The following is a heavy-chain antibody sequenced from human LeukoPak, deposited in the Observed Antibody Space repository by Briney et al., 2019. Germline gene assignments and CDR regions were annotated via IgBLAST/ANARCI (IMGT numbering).Heavy chain of an antibody. D-gene: IGHD3-3*01. CDR2: INHSGST. Sequence: SETLSLTCAVYGGSFSGYYWSWIRQPPGKGLEWIGEINHSGSTNYNPSLKSRVTISVDTSKNQFSLKLSSVTAADTAVYYCARHSPTYYDFWSGYSEFDYWGQGTLVTVSS. V-gene: IGHV4-34*01. CDR1: GGSFSGYY. J-gene: IGHJ4*02. CDR3: ARHSPTYYDFWSGYSEFDY.